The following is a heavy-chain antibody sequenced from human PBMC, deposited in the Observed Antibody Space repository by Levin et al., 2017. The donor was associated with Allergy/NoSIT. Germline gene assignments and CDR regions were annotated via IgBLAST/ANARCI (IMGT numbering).Heavy chain of an antibody. V-gene: IGHV1-8*01. D-gene: IGHD2-2*02. J-gene: IGHJ5*02. CDR3: ARGPLEYCSSTSCYMNWFDP. CDR1: GYTFTNYD. CDR2: MNPNSGNT. Sequence: ASVKVSCKASGYTFTNYDINWVRQATGQGLEWMGWMNPNSGNTGYTHKFQGRVTMTRNTSITTAYMELSSLTSEDTAVYYCARGPLEYCSSTSCYMNWFDPGGQGTLVTVSS.